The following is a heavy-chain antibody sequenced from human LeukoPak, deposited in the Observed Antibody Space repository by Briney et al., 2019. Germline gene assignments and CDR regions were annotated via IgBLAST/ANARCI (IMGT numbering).Heavy chain of an antibody. CDR3: ARGRIGYDRHEGTWFDP. CDR1: GFTFRNSE. J-gene: IGHJ5*02. CDR2: ISNSGSTV. Sequence: GRSLRLSCAASGFTFRNSEMSWVRQAPGKGLEWVSSISNSGSTVYYADSVKGRFTISGDNAKNSLYLQMNSLRAEDTAVYYCARGRIGYDRHEGTWFDPWGQGTLVTVSS. V-gene: IGHV3-48*03. D-gene: IGHD5-12*01.